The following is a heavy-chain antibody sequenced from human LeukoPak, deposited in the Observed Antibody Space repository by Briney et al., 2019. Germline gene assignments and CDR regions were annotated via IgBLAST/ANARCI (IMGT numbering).Heavy chain of an antibody. V-gene: IGHV4-61*01. J-gene: IGHJ4*02. D-gene: IGHD2-2*01. CDR2: IYYSGST. Sequence: SETLSLTCTVSGGSVSSGSYYWSWIRQPPGKGLEWIGYIYYSGSTNYNPSLKSRVTISVDTSKNQFSLKLSSVTAAGTAVYYCARAEGPYCSSTSCYSKFDYWGQGTLVTVSS. CDR1: GGSVSSGSYY. CDR3: ARAEGPYCSSTSCYSKFDY.